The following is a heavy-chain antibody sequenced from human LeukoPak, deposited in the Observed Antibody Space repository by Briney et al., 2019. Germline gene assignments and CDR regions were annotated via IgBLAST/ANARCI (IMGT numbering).Heavy chain of an antibody. CDR3: ARETGDWSGYYFDY. J-gene: IGHJ4*02. CDR1: GGSISSSSYY. V-gene: IGHV4-39*07. CDR2: IYYSGST. Sequence: SETLSLTCTVSGGSISSSSYYWGWIRQPPGKGLEWIGSIYYSGSTYYNPSLKSRVTISVDTSKNQFSLKLSSVTAADTAVYYCARETGDWSGYYFDYWGQGTLVTVSS. D-gene: IGHD3-3*01.